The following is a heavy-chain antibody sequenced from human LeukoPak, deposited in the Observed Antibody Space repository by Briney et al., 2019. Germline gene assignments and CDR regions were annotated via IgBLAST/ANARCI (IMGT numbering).Heavy chain of an antibody. J-gene: IGHJ5*02. D-gene: IGHD3-10*01. CDR2: IISSGSAT. V-gene: IGHV3-11*01. Sequence: PGGSLRLSCAASGFTLSDYYMSWIRQAPGKGLEWVSYIISSGSATYYADSVKGRFTISRDNTKNSLYLQMNSLTAEDTAVYYCARYASGPPRALLSWGQGTLVTVSS. CDR3: ARYASGPPRALLS. CDR1: GFTLSDYY.